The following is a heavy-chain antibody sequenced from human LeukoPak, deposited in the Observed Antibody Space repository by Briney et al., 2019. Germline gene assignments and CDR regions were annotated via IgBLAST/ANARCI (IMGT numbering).Heavy chain of an antibody. Sequence: GGSLRLSCAASGFTFSSYSMSWVRQAPGKGLEWVSAISGSSGNTYYADSVKGRFTVSRDNSKNTLHLQMNSLRAEDTAVYYCAKVASGSYYNWPFDYWGQGTLVTVSS. V-gene: IGHV3-23*01. CDR1: GFTFSSYS. CDR2: ISGSSGNT. CDR3: AKVASGSYYNWPFDY. J-gene: IGHJ4*02. D-gene: IGHD1-26*01.